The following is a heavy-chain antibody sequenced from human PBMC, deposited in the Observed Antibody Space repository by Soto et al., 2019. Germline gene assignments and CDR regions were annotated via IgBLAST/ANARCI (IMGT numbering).Heavy chain of an antibody. V-gene: IGHV4-59*01. J-gene: IGHJ5*02. CDR1: GGSISSYY. CDR3: ARTLFEDFGLLPPVPGWFDP. CDR2: IYYSGTT. Sequence: SETLSLTCTVSGGSISSYYWSWIRQPPGKGLEWIGYIYYSGTTKYNPSLKSRVTISLAASKSQFSLKLSSVTAADTAVYFCARTLFEDFGLLPPVPGWFDPWGQGTLVTVSS. D-gene: IGHD2-2*01.